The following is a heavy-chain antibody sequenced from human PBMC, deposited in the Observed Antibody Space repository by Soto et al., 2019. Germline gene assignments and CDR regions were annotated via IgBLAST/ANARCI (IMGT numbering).Heavy chain of an antibody. CDR2: ISAYNSNR. CDR1: GYTFTSYG. CDR3: ARVEDYYSYGVDV. J-gene: IGHJ6*02. V-gene: IGHV1-18*01. Sequence: QVQLVQSGAEVKKPGASVKVSCKASGYTFTSYGITWVRQAPGQGPEWMGWISAYNSNRNYAQKIQGRVTMTTDTSTSTAYMELRSLRSDDTAVYFCARVEDYYSYGVDVWGQGTTVTVSS. D-gene: IGHD3-3*01.